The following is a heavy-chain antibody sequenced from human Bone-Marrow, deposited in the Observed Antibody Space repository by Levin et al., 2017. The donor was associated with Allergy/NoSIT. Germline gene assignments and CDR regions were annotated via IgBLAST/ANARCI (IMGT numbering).Heavy chain of an antibody. J-gene: IGHJ4*02. CDR2: IDPNDSQI. Sequence: PGESLKISCATSGYRFTSYYVSWVRQMPGKGLEWMGRIDPNDSQINYSPSFQGHVTISADRSITTAYLQWSSLKASDTAMYYCVRHYLVGFDYWGQGSLVTVSS. CDR3: VRHYLVGFDY. D-gene: IGHD2-15*01. CDR1: GYRFTSYY. V-gene: IGHV5-10-1*01.